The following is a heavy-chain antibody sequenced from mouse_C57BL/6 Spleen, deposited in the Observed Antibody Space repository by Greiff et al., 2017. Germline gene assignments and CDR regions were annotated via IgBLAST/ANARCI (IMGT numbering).Heavy chain of an antibody. V-gene: IGHV1-50*01. D-gene: IGHD1-1*01. J-gene: IGHJ1*03. CDR1: GYTFTSYW. CDR2: IDPSDSYT. CDR3: ARSYYYGSSYWYFDV. Sequence: QVQLQQPGAELVKPGASVKLSCKASGYTFTSYWMQWVKQRPGQGLEWIGEIDPSDSYTNSNPKFKGKATLTVDTSSSTAYMQLSSLTSEASAVYYCARSYYYGSSYWYFDVWGTGTTLTVSS.